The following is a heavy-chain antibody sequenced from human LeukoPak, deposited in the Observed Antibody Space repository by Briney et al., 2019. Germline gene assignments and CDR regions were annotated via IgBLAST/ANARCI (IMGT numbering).Heavy chain of an antibody. J-gene: IGHJ4*02. CDR2: ITSSSTTI. CDR3: ARDFMATITDY. V-gene: IGHV3-48*01. Sequence: GGSLRLSCSASGFTFSSYSMNWVRQAPGKGLEWLSYITSSSTTIYYADSVRGRFTVSRDNSKNTLYLQMNSLRAEDTAVYYCARDFMATITDYWGQGTLVTVSS. D-gene: IGHD5-24*01. CDR1: GFTFSSYS.